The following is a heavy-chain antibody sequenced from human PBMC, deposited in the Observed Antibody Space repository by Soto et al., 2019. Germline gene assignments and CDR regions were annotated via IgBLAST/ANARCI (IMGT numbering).Heavy chain of an antibody. CDR2: IYPGDSET. Sequence: GESLKISFKGSGYNFTTFWIGWVRQMPGKGLEWMGIIYPGDSETKYSPDFEGQVTISADRSTNTAYLQWRSLRASDTAMYYCARLGFPGAIYFDSWGLGTLVNVS. CDR3: ARLGFPGAIYFDS. CDR1: GYNFTTFW. V-gene: IGHV5-51*01. J-gene: IGHJ4*02.